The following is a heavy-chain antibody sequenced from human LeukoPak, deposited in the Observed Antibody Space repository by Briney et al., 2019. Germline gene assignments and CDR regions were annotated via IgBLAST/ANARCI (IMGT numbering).Heavy chain of an antibody. V-gene: IGHV4-59*08. J-gene: IGHJ4*02. CDR2: IYYSGST. D-gene: IGHD1-14*01. CDR3: ASLMNNPYYFDY. CDR1: GGSISSYY. Sequence: PSETLSLTCTVSGGSISSYYWSWIRQPPGKGLEWIGYIYYSGSTNYNPSLKSRVTISVDTSKNQFSLKLSSVTAADTAVYYCASLMNNPYYFDYWGQGTLVTVSS.